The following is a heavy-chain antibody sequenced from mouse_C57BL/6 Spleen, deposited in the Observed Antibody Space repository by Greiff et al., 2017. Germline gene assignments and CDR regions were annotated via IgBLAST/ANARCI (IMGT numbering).Heavy chain of an antibody. Sequence: EVKLMESGGGLVQPGGSLKLSCAASGFTFSDYYMYWVRQTPEKRLEWVAYISNGGGSTYYPDTVKGRFTISRDNAKNTLYLQMSRLKSEDTAMYYCARPWDDWFAYWGQGTLVTVSA. D-gene: IGHD4-1*01. CDR2: ISNGGGST. V-gene: IGHV5-12*01. CDR1: GFTFSDYY. CDR3: ARPWDDWFAY. J-gene: IGHJ3*01.